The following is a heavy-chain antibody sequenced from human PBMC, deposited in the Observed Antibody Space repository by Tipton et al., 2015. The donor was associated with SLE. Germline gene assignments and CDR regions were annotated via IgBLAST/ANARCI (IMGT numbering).Heavy chain of an antibody. CDR1: GYTFTTYG. CDR3: ARVRVDTAMGVFDF. V-gene: IGHV1-18*01. Sequence: QLVQSGAEVKKPGASVKVSCKASGYTFTTYGISWVRQAPGQGLEWMGWISAYNGNTNFAQKVQGRVTMTTDTSTSTAYVELRSLRSDDTAIYYCARVRVDTAMGVFDFWGQGTLVTVSS. CDR2: ISAYNGNT. J-gene: IGHJ4*02. D-gene: IGHD5-18*01.